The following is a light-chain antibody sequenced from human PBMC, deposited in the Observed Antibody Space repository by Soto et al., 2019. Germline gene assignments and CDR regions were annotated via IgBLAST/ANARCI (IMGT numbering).Light chain of an antibody. CDR1: RSISNW. CDR2: DAS. J-gene: IGKJ4*01. CDR3: QQYGSFSPIT. Sequence: DIQMTQSPFTLSASVGDRVTITCRASRSISNWLAWYQQRPGIAPKLLIFDASILQSGVPSRFSGSGSGTEFTLSISRLQTDDFATYYCQQYGSFSPITFGGGTKVEI. V-gene: IGKV1-5*01.